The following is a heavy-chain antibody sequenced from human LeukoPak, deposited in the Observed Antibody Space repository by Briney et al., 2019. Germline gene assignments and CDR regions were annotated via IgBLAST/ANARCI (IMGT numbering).Heavy chain of an antibody. V-gene: IGHV3-23*01. Sequence: HPGGSLRLSCAASGFTFSSYAMSWVRQAPGKGLEWVSAISGSGGSTYYADSVKGRFAISRDNSKNTLYLQMNSLRAEDTAVYYCAKDLTYGDYDDFDYWGQGTLVTVSS. J-gene: IGHJ4*02. CDR2: ISGSGGST. D-gene: IGHD4-17*01. CDR3: AKDLTYGDYDDFDY. CDR1: GFTFSSYA.